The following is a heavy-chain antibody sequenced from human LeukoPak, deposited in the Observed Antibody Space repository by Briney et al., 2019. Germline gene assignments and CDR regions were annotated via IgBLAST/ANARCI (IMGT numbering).Heavy chain of an antibody. Sequence: GESLRLSCAASGFTFDDYAMHWVRQAPGKGLEWVSGISWNSGSIGYADSVKGRFTISRDNAKNSLYLQMSSLRAEDTALYYCAKDARYDTSGLGYWGQGTLVTVSS. CDR2: ISWNSGSI. CDR3: AKDARYDTSGLGY. CDR1: GFTFDDYA. V-gene: IGHV3-9*01. J-gene: IGHJ4*02. D-gene: IGHD3-22*01.